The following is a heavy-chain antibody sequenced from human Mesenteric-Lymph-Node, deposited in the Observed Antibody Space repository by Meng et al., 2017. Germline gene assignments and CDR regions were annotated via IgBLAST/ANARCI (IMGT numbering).Heavy chain of an antibody. Sequence: GESLKISCTASGFTFSNYVMHWVRQAPGKGLEWVAVISKDGKDKNYAESVQGRFSISRDNSNNILFLEMHRLRSDDTALYYCARPRGAVDNGIWGFLDYWGQGALVTVSS. CDR1: GFTFSNYV. D-gene: IGHD2-8*01. CDR3: ARPRGAVDNGIWGFLDY. J-gene: IGHJ4*02. CDR2: ISKDGKDK. V-gene: IGHV3-30*04.